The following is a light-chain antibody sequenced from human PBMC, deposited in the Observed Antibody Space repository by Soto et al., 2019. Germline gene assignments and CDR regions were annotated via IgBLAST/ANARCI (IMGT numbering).Light chain of an antibody. CDR2: GAS. V-gene: IGKV3-15*01. CDR1: QSVSDY. Sequence: EVVLTQSPATPSVSPGEIATLSCRASQSVSDYLAWYHQKPGQAPRLLIFGASTRATGVPARFSGSGSGTEFTLTISSLQSEDVAVYYCQQYNNWPPLITFGQGTRLEIK. J-gene: IGKJ5*01. CDR3: QQYNNWPPLIT.